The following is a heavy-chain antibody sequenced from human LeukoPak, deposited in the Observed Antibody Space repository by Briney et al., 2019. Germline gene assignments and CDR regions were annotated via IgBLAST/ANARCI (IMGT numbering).Heavy chain of an antibody. V-gene: IGHV4-39*07. Sequence: SETLSLTCTVSGGSISSGSYYWSWIRQPAGKGLEWIGRIYYSGSTYYNPSLKSRVTISVDKSKNQFSLKLSSVTAADTAVYYCASSYAQQGCVDYWGQGTLVTVSS. CDR1: GGSISSGSYY. J-gene: IGHJ4*02. CDR2: IYYSGST. CDR3: ASSYAQQGCVDY. D-gene: IGHD1-26*01.